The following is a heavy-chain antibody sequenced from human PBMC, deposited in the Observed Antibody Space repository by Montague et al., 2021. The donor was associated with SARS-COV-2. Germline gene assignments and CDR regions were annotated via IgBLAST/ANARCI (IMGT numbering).Heavy chain of an antibody. V-gene: IGHV6-1*01. CDR2: TYYRSKWDS. J-gene: IGHJ3*02. D-gene: IGHD3-9*01. Sequence: CAISGDSVSSQSVAWNWLRQSPSRGLEWLGRTYYRSKWDSDYAESFKXXLVITPDTSKNQVSLQLNSVIPEDTAVYFCASSGITLTGLDAFDIWGQGTMVTVSS. CDR3: ASSGITLTGLDAFDI. CDR1: GDSVSSQSVA.